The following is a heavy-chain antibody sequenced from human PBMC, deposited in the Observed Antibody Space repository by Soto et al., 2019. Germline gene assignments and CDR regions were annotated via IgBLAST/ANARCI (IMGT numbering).Heavy chain of an antibody. Sequence: GGSQRLSCAASGFTFSSYAMSWVRQAPGKGLEWVSAISGSGGSTYYADSVKGRFTISRDNSKNTLYLQMNSLRAEDTAVYYCAKRGTSVGLDYYYYYYMDVWGKGTTVTVSS. CDR2: ISGSGGST. J-gene: IGHJ6*03. D-gene: IGHD3-16*01. V-gene: IGHV3-23*01. CDR3: AKRGTSVGLDYYYYYYMDV. CDR1: GFTFSSYA.